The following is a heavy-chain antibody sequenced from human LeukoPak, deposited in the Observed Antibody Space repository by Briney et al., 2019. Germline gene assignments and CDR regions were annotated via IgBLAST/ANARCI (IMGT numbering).Heavy chain of an antibody. J-gene: IGHJ3*02. CDR1: GYTFTSYD. D-gene: IGHD1-26*01. CDR2: MNPNSGNT. CDR3: AMGATTGDAFDI. Sequence: ALVKVSCKASGYTFTSYDINWVRQATGQGLEWMGWMNPNSGNTGYAQKFQGRVTITRNNSISTAYMELSSLRSEDTAVYYCAMGATTGDAFDIWGQGTMVTVSS. V-gene: IGHV1-8*03.